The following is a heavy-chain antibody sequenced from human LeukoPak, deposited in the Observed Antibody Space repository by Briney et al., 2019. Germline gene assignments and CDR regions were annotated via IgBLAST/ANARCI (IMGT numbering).Heavy chain of an antibody. CDR3: AKGVAGGSSRYDY. V-gene: IGHV3-23*01. CDR1: VFTFSSYT. CDR2: MSGSGVST. D-gene: IGHD6-25*01. Sequence: GGCLRLSCAASVFTFSSYTISWVRQAPWKGRAWVLSMSGSGVSTYYADSVKGRFTISRDISKNTLYLQMNSLRADDTAVYYCAKGVAGGSSRYDYWGQGILVTVSS. J-gene: IGHJ4*02.